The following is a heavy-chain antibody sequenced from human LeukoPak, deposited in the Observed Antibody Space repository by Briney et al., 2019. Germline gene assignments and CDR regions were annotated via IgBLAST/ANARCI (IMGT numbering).Heavy chain of an antibody. J-gene: IGHJ1*01. CDR1: GFTFNDYA. CDR2: ISWDSGNA. V-gene: IGHV3-43D*03. Sequence: GGSLRLSCAASGFTFNDYAMHWVRQAPGKGLEWVSLISWDSGNAYYADSVKGRFTISRDNSKNSLSLQMNSLRAEDTALYYCAKGPGAAVGKRYIQHWGQGTLVTVSS. D-gene: IGHD6-13*01. CDR3: AKGPGAAVGKRYIQH.